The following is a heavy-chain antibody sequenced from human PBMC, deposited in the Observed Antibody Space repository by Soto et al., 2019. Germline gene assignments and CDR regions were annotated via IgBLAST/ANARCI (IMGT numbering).Heavy chain of an antibody. D-gene: IGHD4-17*01. CDR3: ARTEYGDYGETYYYYGMDV. CDR1: GYSITSTNW. J-gene: IGHJ6*02. CDR2: IYYSGRT. Sequence: PSETLSLTCVVSGYSITSTNWWGWIRQPPGRGLEWIGNIYYSGRTYCNPSLKSRVTMSVDTSNNQFSLKLSSVSALDTAVYYCARTEYGDYGETYYYYGMDVWGQGTTVTVSS. V-gene: IGHV4-28*01.